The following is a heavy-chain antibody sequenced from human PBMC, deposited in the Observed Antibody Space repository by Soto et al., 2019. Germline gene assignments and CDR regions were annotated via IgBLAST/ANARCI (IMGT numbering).Heavy chain of an antibody. J-gene: IGHJ4*02. D-gene: IGHD6-13*01. CDR2: VYNSGST. V-gene: IGHV4-61*08. CDR1: GGSGISGGCC. CDR3: ARYRREAVAGYTLDN. Sequence: TMRHTWTVAGGSGISGGCCWSWIRTPPGKGLEWIGYVYNSGSTNYNPSLKSRVTISEDTSKSQFSLKVNSMTAADTAVYYCARYRREAVAGYTLDNWGQGILVTVSS.